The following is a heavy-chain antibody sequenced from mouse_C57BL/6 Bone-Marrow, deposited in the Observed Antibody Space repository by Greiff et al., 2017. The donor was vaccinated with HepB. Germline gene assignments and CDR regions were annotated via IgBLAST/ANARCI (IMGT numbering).Heavy chain of an antibody. J-gene: IGHJ4*01. CDR2: ISSGSSTI. CDR3: ARRRYYYGSSFYAMDY. Sequence: EVNLVESGGGLVKPGGSLKLSCAASGFTFSDYGMHWVRQAPEKGLEWVAYISSGSSTIYYADTVKGRFTISRDNAKNTLFLQMTSLRSEDTAMYYCARRRYYYGSSFYAMDYWGQGTSVTVSS. V-gene: IGHV5-17*01. D-gene: IGHD1-1*01. CDR1: GFTFSDYG.